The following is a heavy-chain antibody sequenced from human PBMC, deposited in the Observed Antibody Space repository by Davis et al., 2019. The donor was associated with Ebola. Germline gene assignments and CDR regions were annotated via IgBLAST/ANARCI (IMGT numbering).Heavy chain of an antibody. Sequence: GGSLRLSCAASGFTFSGSAMHWVRQASGKGLEWVGRIRSKANSYATAYAASVKGRFTISRDNAKNSLYLQMNSLRAEDTALYYCAKAMVQGVKGMDVWGQGTTVTVSS. V-gene: IGHV3-73*01. CDR2: IRSKANSYAT. CDR3: AKAMVQGVKGMDV. CDR1: GFTFSGSA. D-gene: IGHD3-10*01. J-gene: IGHJ6*02.